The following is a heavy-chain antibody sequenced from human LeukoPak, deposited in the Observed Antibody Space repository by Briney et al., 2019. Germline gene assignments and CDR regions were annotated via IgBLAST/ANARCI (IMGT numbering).Heavy chain of an antibody. D-gene: IGHD3-10*01. J-gene: IGHJ3*02. CDR2: IYHSGST. CDR3: ARTTTGVDAFDI. Sequence: PSETLSLACTVSGYSISSGYYWGWIRQPPGKGLEWIGSIYHSGSTYYNPSLKSRVTISVDTSKNQFSLKLSSVTAADTAVYYCARTTTGVDAFDIWGQGTMVTVSS. V-gene: IGHV4-38-2*02. CDR1: GYSISSGYY.